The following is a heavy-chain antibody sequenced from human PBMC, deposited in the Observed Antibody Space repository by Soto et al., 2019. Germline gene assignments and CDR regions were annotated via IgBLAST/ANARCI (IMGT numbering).Heavy chain of an antibody. D-gene: IGHD6-6*01. J-gene: IGHJ4*02. V-gene: IGHV4-61*01. CDR3: ARANVAARSYFDF. CDR2: IYYSGST. Sequence: KPSETLSLTCTVSGVSVSGSYYWSWIRQPPGKGLEWIGYIYYSGSTNNNPSLKGRVTISIAASKNQFSLKLNSVTAADTAVYYCARANVAARSYFDFWGQGTLVTVSS. CDR1: GVSVSGSYY.